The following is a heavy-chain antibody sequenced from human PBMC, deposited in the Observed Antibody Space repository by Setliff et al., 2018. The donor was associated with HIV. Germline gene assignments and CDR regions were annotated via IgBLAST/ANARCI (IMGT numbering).Heavy chain of an antibody. D-gene: IGHD1-26*01. Sequence: SETLSLTCTVSGGSISVHSWSWLRPPPGQGLEWIGYMYASGSTDYNPSLKSRVTISVDRFRNQFSLQLRSVTAADTAVYYCARGPSGTYYREVDFWGQGTLVTVSS. V-gene: IGHV4-59*11. J-gene: IGHJ4*02. CDR2: MYASGST. CDR1: GGSISVHS. CDR3: ARGPSGTYYREVDF.